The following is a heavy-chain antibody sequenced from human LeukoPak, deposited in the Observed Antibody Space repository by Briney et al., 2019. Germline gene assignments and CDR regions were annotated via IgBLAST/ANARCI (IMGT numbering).Heavy chain of an antibody. CDR2: IAYGGTYT. CDR3: ARNKAITAFFGMDV. Sequence: GTSLRLSCAASGFTFSDYAMHWVRQAPGKGLEWVAVIAYGGTYTHHADSLKGRFTISRDNSRDTLYLQINSLRPEDTALYYCARNKAITAFFGMDVWGQGTLVTVSS. J-gene: IGHJ4*02. V-gene: IGHV3-30*03. D-gene: IGHD2/OR15-2a*01. CDR1: GFTFSDYA.